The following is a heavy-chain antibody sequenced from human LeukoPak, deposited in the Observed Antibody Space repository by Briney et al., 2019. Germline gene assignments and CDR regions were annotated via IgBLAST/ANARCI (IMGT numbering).Heavy chain of an antibody. V-gene: IGHV3-7*03. CDR1: GFTFSSYW. CDR3: ARLHSAVYYGDAFDI. D-gene: IGHD3-10*01. Sequence: PGGSLRLSCAVSGFTFSSYWMTWVRQAPGKGLEWVAKIKEDGSETYYVGSVKGRFTVSRDNVKNSLFLQMNSLRVEDTAAYYCARLHSAVYYGDAFDIWGQGTMVTVSS. CDR2: IKEDGSET. J-gene: IGHJ3*02.